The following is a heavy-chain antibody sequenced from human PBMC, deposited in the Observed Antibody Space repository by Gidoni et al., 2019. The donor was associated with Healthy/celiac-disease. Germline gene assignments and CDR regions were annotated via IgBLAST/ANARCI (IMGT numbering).Heavy chain of an antibody. D-gene: IGHD6-13*01. V-gene: IGHV5-51*01. CDR3: ARHDRVGAAAASAFDI. J-gene: IGHJ3*02. CDR1: GCSFPSYW. CDR2: LYPGDSAT. Sequence: EVQLVQSGAEVKKPGESLTISCKGSGCSFPSYWIGWVRQMPGKGLEWMGILYPGDSATRYSPSFQGQVTISADKSISTAYLQWSSLKASDTAMYYCARHDRVGAAAASAFDIWGQGTMVTVSS.